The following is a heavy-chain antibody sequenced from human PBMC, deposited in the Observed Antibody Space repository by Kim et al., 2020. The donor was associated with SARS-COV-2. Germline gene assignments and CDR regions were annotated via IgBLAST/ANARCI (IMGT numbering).Heavy chain of an antibody. CDR2: INPNGGTT. J-gene: IGHJ4*02. D-gene: IGHD1-26*01. Sequence: LSLTCAASGFTFSSYGMVWVRQAPGTGLEYISSINPNGGTTYYANSVKGRFTISRDDSKKTLYVQMDSLTVEDMAVYYCARGGGGFLDYWGQGILVTVSS. V-gene: IGHV3-64*01. CDR3: ARGGGGFLDY. CDR1: GFTFSSYG.